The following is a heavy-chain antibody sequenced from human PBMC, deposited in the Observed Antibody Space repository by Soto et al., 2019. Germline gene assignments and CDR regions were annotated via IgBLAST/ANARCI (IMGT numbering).Heavy chain of an antibody. D-gene: IGHD1-26*01. V-gene: IGHV3-23*01. J-gene: IGHJ4*02. Sequence: GGSLRLSCTASGFTFSSYAMSWVRQAPGKGLEWVSAISGSGGSTYYADSVKGRFTISRDNSKNTLYLQMNSLRAEDTAVYYCAKDRVRYSGSYSRFDYWGQGTLVTVSS. CDR3: AKDRVRYSGSYSRFDY. CDR2: ISGSGGST. CDR1: GFTFSSYA.